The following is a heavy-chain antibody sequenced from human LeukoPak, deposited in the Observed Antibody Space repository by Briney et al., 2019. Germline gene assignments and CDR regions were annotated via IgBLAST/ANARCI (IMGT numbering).Heavy chain of an antibody. Sequence: PSETLSLTCAVYGGSFSSYYWSWIRQPPGKGLEWIGYIYYSGSTNYNPSLKSRVTISVDTSKNQFSLKLSSVTAADTAVYYCARGSGLTGYAYYFDYWGQGTLVTVSS. CDR3: ARGSGLTGYAYYFDY. D-gene: IGHD3-9*01. CDR1: GGSFSSYY. V-gene: IGHV4-59*01. CDR2: IYYSGST. J-gene: IGHJ4*02.